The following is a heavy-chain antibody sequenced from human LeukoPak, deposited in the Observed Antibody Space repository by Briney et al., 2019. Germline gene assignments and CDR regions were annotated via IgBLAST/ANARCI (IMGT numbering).Heavy chain of an antibody. Sequence: GGSLRLSCAASGFTFSSYGMHWVRQAPGKGLEWVAVLWYDGSNKYYADSVKGRFTISRDNSKNTLYLQMNNLRAEDTAVYYCAKVSGYSYGPFDYWGQGTLVTVSS. V-gene: IGHV3-33*06. J-gene: IGHJ4*02. D-gene: IGHD5-18*01. CDR1: GFTFSSYG. CDR3: AKVSGYSYGPFDY. CDR2: LWYDGSNK.